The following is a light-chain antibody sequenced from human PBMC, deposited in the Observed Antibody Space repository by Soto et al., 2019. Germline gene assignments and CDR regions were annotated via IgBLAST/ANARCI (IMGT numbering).Light chain of an antibody. CDR1: RSDRNTF. V-gene: IGKV3-20*01. J-gene: IGKJ2*01. Sequence: EIVLTQSPGPLSLSPGERATLSCRTSRSDRNTFLAWYQQKPGQAPRLLIYGASSRATGIPDRFSGSGSGTDFTLTISRLEPEDFAVYYCQQYGASPPVYAFGQGTKLEIK. CDR3: QQYGASPPVYA. CDR2: GAS.